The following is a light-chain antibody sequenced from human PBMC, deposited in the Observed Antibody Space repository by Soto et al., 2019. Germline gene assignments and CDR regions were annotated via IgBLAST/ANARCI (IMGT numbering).Light chain of an antibody. CDR3: QQLNSYPP. Sequence: DIQLTQSPSFLSASVGDRVTITCRASQGISSYLAWYQQKPGEAPKLLIYAASTLQSGVPSRFSGSGSGTEFTLTISSLQPEDFATYYCQQLNSYPPFGQGTKLEIK. CDR2: AAS. CDR1: QGISSY. V-gene: IGKV1-9*01. J-gene: IGKJ2*01.